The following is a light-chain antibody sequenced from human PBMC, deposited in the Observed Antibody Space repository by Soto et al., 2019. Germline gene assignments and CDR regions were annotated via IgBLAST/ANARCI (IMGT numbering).Light chain of an antibody. CDR1: QSVSSSY. J-gene: IGKJ2*01. V-gene: IGKV3-20*01. CDR3: QQYGSSPPYT. CDR2: GAS. Sequence: EIVLTQSPGTLSLSPGERATLSCRASQSVSSSYLAWSQQKPGQAPRLLIYGASSRATGIPDRFSGSGSGTDFTLTISRLEPEDFAVYYCQQYGSSPPYTFGQGTKVDIK.